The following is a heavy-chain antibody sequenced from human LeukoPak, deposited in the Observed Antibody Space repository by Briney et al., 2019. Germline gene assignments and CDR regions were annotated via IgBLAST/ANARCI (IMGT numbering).Heavy chain of an antibody. CDR1: GFTFTSYW. CDR3: ARGRYYGMDV. Sequence: GGSLRLSCAASGFTFTSYWMHWVRQAPGKGLVWVSRVNSDGSSTTYADSVKGRFTISRDNAKNTLYLQMNSLRAEDTAVYYCARGRYYGMDVWGQGTTVAVSS. CDR2: VNSDGSST. J-gene: IGHJ6*02. V-gene: IGHV3-74*01.